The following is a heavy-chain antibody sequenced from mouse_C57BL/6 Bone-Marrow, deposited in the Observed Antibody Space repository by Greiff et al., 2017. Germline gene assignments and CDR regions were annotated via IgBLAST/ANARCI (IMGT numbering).Heavy chain of an antibody. V-gene: IGHV1-50*01. CDR3: ARDGLRFDY. CDR2: IDPSDSYT. CDR1: GYTFTSYW. J-gene: IGHJ2*01. D-gene: IGHD2-2*01. Sequence: QVQLQQPGAELVKPGASVKLSCKASGYTFTSYWMQWVKQRPGQGLEWIGAIDPSDSYTNYNQKFKGKATLTVDTSSSTAYMQLSSLTSEDSAVYYCARDGLRFDYWGQGTTLTVSS.